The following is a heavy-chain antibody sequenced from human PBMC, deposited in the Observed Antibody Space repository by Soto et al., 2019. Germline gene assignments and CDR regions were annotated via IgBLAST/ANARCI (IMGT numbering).Heavy chain of an antibody. D-gene: IGHD3-16*01. Sequence: PSETLSLTCTVSGGSISSGGYYWSWIRQHPGKGLEWIGYIYYCGSTYYNPSLKSRVTISVDTSKNQFSLKLSSVTAADTAVYYCARVGGINWFDPWGQGTLVTVSS. CDR1: GGSISSGGYY. J-gene: IGHJ5*02. V-gene: IGHV4-31*03. CDR2: IYYCGST. CDR3: ARVGGINWFDP.